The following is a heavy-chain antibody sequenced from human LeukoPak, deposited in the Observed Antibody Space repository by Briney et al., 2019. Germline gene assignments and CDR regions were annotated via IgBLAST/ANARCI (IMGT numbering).Heavy chain of an antibody. Sequence: GGSLRLSCAASGFTFSTYWMSWVRQAPGKGLEWVSYISSSGTTIYYADSVKGRFTISRDNAKNSLYLQMNSLRAEDTAVYYCARAGYCSGGSCYTTFDYWGQGTLVTVSS. CDR1: GFTFSTYW. J-gene: IGHJ4*02. V-gene: IGHV3-48*04. D-gene: IGHD2-15*01. CDR3: ARAGYCSGGSCYTTFDY. CDR2: ISSSGTTI.